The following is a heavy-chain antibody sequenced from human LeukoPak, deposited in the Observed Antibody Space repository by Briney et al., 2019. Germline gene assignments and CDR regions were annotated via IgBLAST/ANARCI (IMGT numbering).Heavy chain of an antibody. CDR2: VTASGGST. CDR3: VRSFGSGWYLFDY. Sequence: GGSLRLSCAASGFTFSRYAMTWVRQAPGKGLEWVSVVTASGGSTYYADSVKGRFPISRDNSKNTLYLQMNSVRAEDTAVYYCVRSFGSGWYLFDYWGQGSLVTVSS. J-gene: IGHJ4*02. CDR1: GFTFSRYA. D-gene: IGHD6-19*01. V-gene: IGHV3-23*01.